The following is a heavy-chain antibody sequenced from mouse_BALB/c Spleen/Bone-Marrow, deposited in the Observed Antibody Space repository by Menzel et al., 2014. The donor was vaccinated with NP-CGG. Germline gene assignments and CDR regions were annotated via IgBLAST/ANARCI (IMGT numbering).Heavy chain of an antibody. Sequence: EVMLVESGAELVKPGASVKLSCTASGFNIKDTYMHWVKQRPEQGLEWIGRIDPANDNTKYDPKFQGKATITADTSSNTAYLQLSSLTSENTAVYYCARWLPLAYWGQGTLVTVSA. J-gene: IGHJ3*01. D-gene: IGHD2-2*01. CDR1: GFNIKDTY. V-gene: IGHV14-3*02. CDR3: ARWLPLAY. CDR2: IDPANDNT.